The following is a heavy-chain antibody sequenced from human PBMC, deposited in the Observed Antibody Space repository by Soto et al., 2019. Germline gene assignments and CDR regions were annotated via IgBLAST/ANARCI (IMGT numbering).Heavy chain of an antibody. CDR2: FDPENGET. Sequence: ASVKVSCKVSGYTRTDLPIHWVRQAPGKGLEWMGSFDPENGETAFAQKFQGRVIMTEDTSIDTAYMELSSLKSEDTAVYYCAPGFAFFGVFISWGQETLVT. D-gene: IGHD3-3*01. V-gene: IGHV1-24*01. CDR1: GYTRTDLP. J-gene: IGHJ4*02. CDR3: APGFAFFGVFIS.